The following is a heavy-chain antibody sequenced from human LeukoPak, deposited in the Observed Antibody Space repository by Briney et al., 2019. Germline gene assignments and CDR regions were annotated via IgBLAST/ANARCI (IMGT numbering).Heavy chain of an antibody. CDR2: ISAYNGNT. D-gene: IGHD3-10*01. J-gene: IGHJ6*02. Sequence: ASVKVSCKASGYTFTSYGISWVRQAPGQGLEWKGWISAYNGNTNYAQKLQGRVTMTTDTSTSTAYMELRSLRSDDTAVYYCARDPSGIHYGSGSSYGMDVWGQGTTVTVSS. CDR3: ARDPSGIHYGSGSSYGMDV. CDR1: GYTFTSYG. V-gene: IGHV1-18*01.